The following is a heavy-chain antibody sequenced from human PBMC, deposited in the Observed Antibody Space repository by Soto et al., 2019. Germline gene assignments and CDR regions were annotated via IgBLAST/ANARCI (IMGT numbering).Heavy chain of an antibody. CDR2: IIPIFGTA. Sequence: QVQLVQSGAEVKKPGSSVKVSCKASGGTFSSYAISWVRQAPGQGLEWMGGIIPIFGTANYAQKFQGRVTISADKSTSTAYMELSSLRSEDTAVYYCASEDCSGGSCYLDYWGQGTLVTVSS. CDR3: ASEDCSGGSCYLDY. V-gene: IGHV1-69*06. D-gene: IGHD2-15*01. CDR1: GGTFSSYA. J-gene: IGHJ4*02.